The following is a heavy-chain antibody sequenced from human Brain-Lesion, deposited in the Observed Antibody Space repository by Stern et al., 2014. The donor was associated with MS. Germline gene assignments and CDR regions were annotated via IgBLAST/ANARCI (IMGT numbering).Heavy chain of an antibody. CDR2: IYTPGST. CDR3: ARDKEDTNMAFRYFDN. D-gene: IGHD5-18*01. Sequence: VQLVQSGPGLVKPSQTLSLTCTVSGGSVGSGSYDWSWIRQPAGQGLEWIGRIYTPGSTYYNPALKSRVSISIDTSKNQFSLKLTSVTAADTAVYYCARDKEDTNMAFRYFDNWGQGTLVTVSS. CDR1: GGSVGSGSYD. J-gene: IGHJ4*02. V-gene: IGHV4-61*02.